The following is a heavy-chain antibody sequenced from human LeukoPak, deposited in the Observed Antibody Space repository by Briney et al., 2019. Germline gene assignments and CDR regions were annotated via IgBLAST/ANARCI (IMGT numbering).Heavy chain of an antibody. CDR3: AKDGSGYYPYYYYMDV. Sequence: GGSLRLSCAASGFTFSDYYMSWIRQAPGKGLEWVSYISSSGSTIYYADSVKGRFTISRDNAKNSLYLQMNSLRAEDTSVYYCAKDGSGYYPYYYYMDVWGKGTTVTISS. D-gene: IGHD3-22*01. CDR2: ISSSGSTI. J-gene: IGHJ6*03. CDR1: GFTFSDYY. V-gene: IGHV3-11*01.